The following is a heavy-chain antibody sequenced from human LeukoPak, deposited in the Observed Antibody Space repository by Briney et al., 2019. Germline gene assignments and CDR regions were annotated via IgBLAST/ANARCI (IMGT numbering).Heavy chain of an antibody. V-gene: IGHV4-59*01. CDR1: GGSISSYY. D-gene: IGHD1-1*01. CDR2: IYYSGST. J-gene: IGHJ6*02. Sequence: SETLSLTCTVSGGSISSYYWSWIRQPPGKGLEWIAYIYYSGSTNYNPSLKSRVTISVDTSKNQFSLKLSSATAADTAVYYCAREERNGDYYYGMDVWGQGTTVTVSS. CDR3: AREERNGDYYYGMDV.